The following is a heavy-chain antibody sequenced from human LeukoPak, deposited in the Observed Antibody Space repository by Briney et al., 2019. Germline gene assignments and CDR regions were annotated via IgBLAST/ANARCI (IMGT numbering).Heavy chain of an antibody. D-gene: IGHD4-17*01. J-gene: IGHJ4*02. V-gene: IGHV3-23*01. CDR2: VSGSGDGT. CDR3: AKERLGGNYGDYAVDY. CDR1: GFTFTSYA. Sequence: PGGSLRLSCAASGFTFTSYAMGWVRQAPGKGLEWVSSVSGSGDGTYYADSVKGRFTISRDNSKKTLDLHMDSLGAEDTAVYYCAKERLGGNYGDYAVDYWGQGTMVTVSS.